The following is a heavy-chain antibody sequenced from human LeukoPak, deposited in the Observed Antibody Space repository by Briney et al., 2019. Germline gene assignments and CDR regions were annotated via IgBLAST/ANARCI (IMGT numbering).Heavy chain of an antibody. D-gene: IGHD6-19*01. CDR2: IYYSGST. CDR3: ATSGQWPKRWYFDY. V-gene: IGHV4-39*07. Sequence: SETLSLTCTVSGGSISSSSYYWGWIRQPPGKGLEWIGSIYYSGSTYYNPSLKSRVSISVDTSKHQFSLKLSSVTAADTAVYYCATSGQWPKRWYFDYWGQGTLVTVSS. J-gene: IGHJ4*02. CDR1: GGSISSSSYY.